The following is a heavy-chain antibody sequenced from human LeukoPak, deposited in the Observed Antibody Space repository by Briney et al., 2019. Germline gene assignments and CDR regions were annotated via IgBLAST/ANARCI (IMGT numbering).Heavy chain of an antibody. D-gene: IGHD4-17*01. Sequence: GASVKVSCKASGYTFISYDINWVRQATGQGLEWMGWMNPNSGNTGYAQKFQGRVTITRNTSISTAYMELSSLRSEDTAVYYCARGLGTVISRYMDVWGKGTTVTVSS. CDR1: GYTFISYD. CDR3: ARGLGTVISRYMDV. J-gene: IGHJ6*03. V-gene: IGHV1-8*03. CDR2: MNPNSGNT.